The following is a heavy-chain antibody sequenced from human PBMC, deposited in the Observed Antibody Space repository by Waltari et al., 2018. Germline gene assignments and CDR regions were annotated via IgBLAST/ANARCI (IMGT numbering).Heavy chain of an antibody. CDR2: IIPILGIA. CDR3: ARDIYYYDSSGYYDPLSVLYYYYYGMDV. Sequence: KVSCKASGGTFSSYAISWVRQAPGQGLEWMGRIIPILGIANYAQKFQGRVTITADKSTSTAYMELSSLRSEDTAVYYCARDIYYYDSSGYYDPLSVLYYYYYGMDVWGQGTTVTVSS. V-gene: IGHV1-69*04. CDR1: GGTFSSYA. J-gene: IGHJ6*02. D-gene: IGHD3-22*01.